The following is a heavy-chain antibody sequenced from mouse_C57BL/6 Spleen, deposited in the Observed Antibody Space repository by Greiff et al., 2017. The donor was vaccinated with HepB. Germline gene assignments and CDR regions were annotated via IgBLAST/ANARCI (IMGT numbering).Heavy chain of an antibody. V-gene: IGHV1-61*01. CDR3: ARVTTTFAY. CDR2: IYPSDSET. Sequence: QVQLKQPGAELVRPGSSVKLSCKASGYTFTSYWMDWVKQRPGQGLEWIGNIYPSDSETHYNQKFKDKATLTVDKSSSTAYMQLSSLTSEDSSVYYCARVTTTFAYWGQGTLVTVSA. J-gene: IGHJ3*01. D-gene: IGHD2-2*01. CDR1: GYTFTSYW.